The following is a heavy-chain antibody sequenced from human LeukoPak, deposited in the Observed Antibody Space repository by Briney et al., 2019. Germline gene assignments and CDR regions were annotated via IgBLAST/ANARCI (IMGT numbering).Heavy chain of an antibody. CDR1: GGSISSSSYY. CDR3: ARARNYLNWFDP. V-gene: IGHV4-39*07. J-gene: IGHJ5*02. Sequence: SETLSLTCTVSGGSISSSSYYWGWIRQPPGKGLEWIGSIYYSGSTYYNPSLKSRVTISVDTSKNQFSLKLSSVTAADTAVYYCARARNYLNWFDPWGQGTLVTVSS. D-gene: IGHD1-7*01. CDR2: IYYSGST.